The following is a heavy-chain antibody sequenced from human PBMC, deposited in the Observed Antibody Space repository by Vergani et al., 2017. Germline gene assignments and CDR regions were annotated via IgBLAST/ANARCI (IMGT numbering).Heavy chain of an antibody. D-gene: IGHD3-16*02. Sequence: QVQLVQSGAEVKKPGASVKVSCKASGYTFTSYDINWVRQATGQGLEWMGWMNPNSGNTGYAQKFQGRVTITRNTSISTAYMELSSLRSEDTAVYYCARSRQYAWGSYRTIYFDYWGQGTLVTVSS. CDR3: ARSRQYAWGSYRTIYFDY. V-gene: IGHV1-8*03. CDR2: MNPNSGNT. CDR1: GYTFTSYD. J-gene: IGHJ4*02.